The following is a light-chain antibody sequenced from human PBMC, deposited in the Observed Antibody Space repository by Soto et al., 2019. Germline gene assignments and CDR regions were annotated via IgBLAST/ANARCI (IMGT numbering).Light chain of an antibody. Sequence: DIGMTHSPATLSVPPGERATLSCMASQSVSSYLAWYQQKPGQAPRLLIYGASTRAAGIPARFSGSGSGTEFTLTISSLEPEDFAVYYCQQRSNWPPITFGQGTRLEIK. V-gene: IGKV3-11*01. CDR3: QQRSNWPPIT. J-gene: IGKJ5*01. CDR2: GAS. CDR1: QSVSSY.